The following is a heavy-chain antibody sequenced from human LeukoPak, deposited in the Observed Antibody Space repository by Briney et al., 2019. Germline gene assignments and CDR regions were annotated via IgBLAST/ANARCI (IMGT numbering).Heavy chain of an antibody. J-gene: IGHJ4*02. CDR1: GFTFSSYA. CDR2: ISGSGGST. Sequence: PGGSLRLSCAASGFTFSSYAMSWVRQAPGKGLEWVSAISGSGGSTYYADSVKGRFTISRDNSKNTLYLQMNSLRAEDTAVYYCAKEGPIVVVITGGGAFDYWGQGTLVTISS. V-gene: IGHV3-23*01. CDR3: AKEGPIVVVITGGGAFDY. D-gene: IGHD3-22*01.